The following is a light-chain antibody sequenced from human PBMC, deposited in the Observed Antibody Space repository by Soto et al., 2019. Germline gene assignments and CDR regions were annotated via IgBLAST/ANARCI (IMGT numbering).Light chain of an antibody. Sequence: QSLLTHAASVYGSPGQSITISCTGTSSDVGGYNSVACYQQHRGKAPKLMIYEVSNRPSGVSNRFSGSKSGNTASLTISGLQAEDEADYYCSSYTSSSTLFGGGTKVTVL. CDR2: EVS. V-gene: IGLV2-14*01. CDR3: SSYTSSSTL. CDR1: SSDVGGYNS. J-gene: IGLJ2*01.